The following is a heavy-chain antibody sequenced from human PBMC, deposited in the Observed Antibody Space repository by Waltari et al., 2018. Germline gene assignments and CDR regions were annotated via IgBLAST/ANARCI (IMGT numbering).Heavy chain of an antibody. CDR1: RHAIAEHD. CDR3: AREYCGGDCRLFDY. CDR2: INPNGGAT. J-gene: IGHJ4*01. D-gene: IGHD2-21*02. V-gene: IGHV1-2*02. Sequence: LVQSGSEVIQPGASVKVSCQVSRHAIAEHDIHRVRQAPGQGLEWMGWINPNGGATNYARNFRGRITVTWDTSATTSSMGLSGLRSDDTAVYYCAREYCGGDCRLFDYWGQGTLVTVSS.